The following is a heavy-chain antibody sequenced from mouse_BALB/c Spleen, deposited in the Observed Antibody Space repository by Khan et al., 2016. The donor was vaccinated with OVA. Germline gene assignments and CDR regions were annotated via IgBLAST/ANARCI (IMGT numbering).Heavy chain of an antibody. J-gene: IGHJ3*01. CDR2: IYPGNSDT. Sequence: VQLQQSGTVLARPGASVKMSCKASGYTFTRSWMHWVKQRPGQGLEWIGAIYPGNSDTNYNEKFKGKAKLTAVTSTSTASMELSSLTNEDSAVYYCTRRNWDVAWFAYWGQGTLVTVSA. D-gene: IGHD4-1*01. CDR1: GYTFTRSW. V-gene: IGHV1-5*01. CDR3: TRRNWDVAWFAY.